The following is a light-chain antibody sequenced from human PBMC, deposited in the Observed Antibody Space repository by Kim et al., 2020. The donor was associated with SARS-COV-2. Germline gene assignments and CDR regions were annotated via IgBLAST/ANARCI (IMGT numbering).Light chain of an antibody. V-gene: IGKV1-9*01. CDR3: QQLNSYPRT. Sequence: SASVGDRVTITCRASQDIGSYLAWYQQKPGKAPNLLIYGASTLQSGVPSRFSGSGSGIDFTLTISSLQPEDFVTYYCQQLNSYPRTFGQGTKLEIK. J-gene: IGKJ2*02. CDR2: GAS. CDR1: QDIGSY.